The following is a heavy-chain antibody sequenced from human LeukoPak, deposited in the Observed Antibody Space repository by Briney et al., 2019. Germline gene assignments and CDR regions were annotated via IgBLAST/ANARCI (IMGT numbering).Heavy chain of an antibody. V-gene: IGHV3-30*04. CDR2: ISYDGSNK. CDR1: GFTFSSYA. D-gene: IGHD3-9*01. Sequence: GGSLRLSCAASGFTFSSYAMHWVRQAPGKGLEWVAVISYDGSNKYYADSVKGRFTISRDNSKNTLYLQMNSLRAEDTAVYYCAKSILTGYLWSLDYWGQGTLVTVSS. J-gene: IGHJ4*02. CDR3: AKSILTGYLWSLDY.